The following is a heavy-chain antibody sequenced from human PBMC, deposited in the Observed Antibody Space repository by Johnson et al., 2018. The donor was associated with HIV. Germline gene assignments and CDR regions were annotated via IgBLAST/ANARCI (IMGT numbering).Heavy chain of an antibody. CDR2: ISYDGSNK. V-gene: IGHV3-30*04. CDR1: GFTFSNYA. D-gene: IGHD1-26*01. CDR3: AKDIGWELQSAFDI. Sequence: QVQLVESGGGVVQPGRSLRLSCAASGFTFSNYAMYWVRQVPGKGLEWVAVISYDGSNKYYADSVEGRFPISRDNANNSLYLQMNSLRAEDTALYYCAKDIGWELQSAFDIWGQGTMVTVSS. J-gene: IGHJ3*02.